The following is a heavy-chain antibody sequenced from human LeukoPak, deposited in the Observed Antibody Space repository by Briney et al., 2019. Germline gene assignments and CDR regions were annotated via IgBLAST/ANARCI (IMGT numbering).Heavy chain of an antibody. V-gene: IGHV3-30*04. CDR1: GFTFSSYA. CDR3: ARDLFRYGLDY. CDR2: ISYDGSNK. Sequence: PGGSLRLSCAASGFTFSSYAMHWVRQAPGKGLEWVAVISYDGSNKYYADSVKGRFTISRDNSKNTLYLQMNSLRAEDTAVYYCARDLFRYGLDYWGQGTLVTVSS. D-gene: IGHD5-18*01. J-gene: IGHJ4*02.